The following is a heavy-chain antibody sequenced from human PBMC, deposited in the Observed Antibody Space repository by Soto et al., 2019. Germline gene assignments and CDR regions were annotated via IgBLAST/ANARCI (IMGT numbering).Heavy chain of an antibody. CDR2: IKPSGGST. Sequence: QVLLVQSGAEVKKPGASVTASCKASGYTFTSYYMHWVRQAPGQGLEWMGIIKPSGGSTNYAQKFKGRVTMTRDTSTSTVYMELSSLRSEDTAVYYCARDYSDNKSPDYWGQGTLVTVSS. CDR3: ARDYSDNKSPDY. D-gene: IGHD4-4*01. J-gene: IGHJ4*02. CDR1: GYTFTSYY. V-gene: IGHV1-46*01.